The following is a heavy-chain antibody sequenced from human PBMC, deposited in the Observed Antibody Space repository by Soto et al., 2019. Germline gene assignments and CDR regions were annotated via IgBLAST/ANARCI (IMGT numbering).Heavy chain of an antibody. CDR3: ARVVVVAAPYSYYYGMDV. J-gene: IGHJ6*02. CDR2: IYYSGST. CDR1: GGSISSGDYY. D-gene: IGHD2-15*01. Sequence: SETLSLSCTVSGGSISSGDYYWSWIRQPPGKGLEWIGYIYYSGSTYYNPSLKSRVTISVDTSKNQFSLKLSSVTAADTAVYYCARVVVVAAPYSYYYGMDVWGQGTTVTVSS. V-gene: IGHV4-30-4*01.